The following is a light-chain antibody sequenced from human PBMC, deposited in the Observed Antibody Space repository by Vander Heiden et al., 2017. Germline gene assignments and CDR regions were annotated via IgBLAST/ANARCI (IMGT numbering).Light chain of an antibody. CDR1: ALPKQY. CDR3: QSADSSGADVV. J-gene: IGLJ2*01. CDR2: KDS. Sequence: SSELTQPPSVSVSPGQTARITGSGDALPKQYAFWYQQKPGQAPVLVMYKDSERSSGIPDRFSGSSSGTTVTLTISGVQAEDEADYYCQSADSSGADVVFGGGTKLTVL. V-gene: IGLV3-25*03.